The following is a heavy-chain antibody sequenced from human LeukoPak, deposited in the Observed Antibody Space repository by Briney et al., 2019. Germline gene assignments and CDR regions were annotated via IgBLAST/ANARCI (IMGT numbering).Heavy chain of an antibody. CDR1: GYNFSTNW. CDR2: IYPYDSDT. V-gene: IGHV5-51*01. Sequence: GESLQISCKCSGYNFSTNWIGWVRQLPGKGLEWMGLIYPYDSDTRYSPSFQGQVTISFDTSINTAYLQWSSLKASDTAMYYCATQSSFWSPFDSWGQGTLVIVSS. D-gene: IGHD3-3*01. J-gene: IGHJ4*02. CDR3: ATQSSFWSPFDS.